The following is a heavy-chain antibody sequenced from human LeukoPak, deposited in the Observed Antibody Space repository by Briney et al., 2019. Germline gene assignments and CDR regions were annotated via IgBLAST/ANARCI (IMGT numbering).Heavy chain of an antibody. J-gene: IGHJ5*02. V-gene: IGHV3-21*01. Sequence: GGPLRLSCAASGFTFSSYSMNWVRQAPGKGLEWVSSISSSSSHIYYADSVKGRFTISRDNAKNALYLQMNSLRADDTAVYYCARLQWFDPWGQGTLVTVSS. CDR1: GFTFSSYS. CDR3: ARLQWFDP. CDR2: ISSSSSHI.